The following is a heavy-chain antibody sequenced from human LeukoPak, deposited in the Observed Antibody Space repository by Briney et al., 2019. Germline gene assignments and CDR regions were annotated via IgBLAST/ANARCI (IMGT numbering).Heavy chain of an antibody. J-gene: IGHJ4*02. D-gene: IGHD4-17*01. CDR3: ARAYGD. CDR2: IWYDGSNK. V-gene: IGHV3-33*01. Sequence: GKGLEWVAVIWYDGSNKYYADSVKGRFTISRDNSKNTLYLQMNSLRAEDTAVYYCARAYGDWGQGTLVTVSS.